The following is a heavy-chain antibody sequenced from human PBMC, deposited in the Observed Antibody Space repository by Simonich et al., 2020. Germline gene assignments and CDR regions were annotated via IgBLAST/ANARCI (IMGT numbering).Heavy chain of an antibody. J-gene: IGHJ4*02. V-gene: IGHV4-59*08. CDR1: GGSISSYY. D-gene: IGHD5-12*01. CDR3: ARHDRWLQFYFDY. CDR2: IYYSGST. Sequence: QVQLQESGPGLVKPSATLSLTCTVSGGSISSYYRSWIRQPPGKGLEWIGYIYYSGSTNHNPSLKSRVTISVDTSKNQFSLKLSSVTAADTAVYYCARHDRWLQFYFDYWGQGTLVTVSS.